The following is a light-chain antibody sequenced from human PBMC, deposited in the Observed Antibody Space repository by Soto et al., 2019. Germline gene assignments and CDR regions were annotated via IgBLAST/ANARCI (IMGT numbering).Light chain of an antibody. J-gene: IGKJ5*01. CDR1: QSVLLSSNNKNY. Sequence: DGGMTKTPNYLAVSLGERATINCKSSQSVLLSSNNKNYLAWYQQKPGQPPKLLIYWASTRESGVPDRFSASGSGTDFTLTITSLQAQDVAVYYCQQYYSTPSPFGQGTLLAI. V-gene: IGKV4-1*01. CDR3: QQYYSTPSP. CDR2: WAS.